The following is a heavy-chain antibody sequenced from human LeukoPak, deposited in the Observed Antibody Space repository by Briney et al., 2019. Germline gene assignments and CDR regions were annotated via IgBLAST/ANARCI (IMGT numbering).Heavy chain of an antibody. CDR1: GGSVRRGNYY. J-gene: IGHJ4*02. V-gene: IGHV4-61*02. CDR2: IYTSGTT. D-gene: IGHD3-16*01. Sequence: SQTLSLTCTVSGGSVRRGNYYWTWIRQPAGSGLEWIGRIYTSGTTDYNPSLRTRVTISVDASRNQFSLNLSSVTAADTAVYYCARVSERVLDYWGQGTLVTVSS. CDR3: ARVSERVLDY.